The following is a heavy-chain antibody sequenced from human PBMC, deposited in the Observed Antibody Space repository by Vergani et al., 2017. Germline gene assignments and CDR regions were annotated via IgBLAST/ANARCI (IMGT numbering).Heavy chain of an antibody. V-gene: IGHV3-21*01. CDR2: ISSSSSYI. CDR1: GFTFSSYS. Sequence: EVQLVESGGGLVKPGGSLRLSCAASGFTFSSYSMNWVRQAPGKGLEWVSSISSSSSYIYYADSVKGRFTISRDNAKNSLYLQMNSLRAEDTAVYYCARWPYCGGDCYRYYYYYMDVWGKGTTVTVSS. D-gene: IGHD2-21*02. J-gene: IGHJ6*03. CDR3: ARWPYCGGDCYRYYYYYMDV.